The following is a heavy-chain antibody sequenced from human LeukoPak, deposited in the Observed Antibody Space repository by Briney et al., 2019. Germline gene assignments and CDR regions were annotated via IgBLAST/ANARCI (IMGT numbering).Heavy chain of an antibody. CDR3: ARAEVEGSWSTFHYFYGMGV. CDR1: GFTFRTYW. J-gene: IGHJ6*02. V-gene: IGHV3-7*01. D-gene: IGHD6-13*01. Sequence: GGSLRLSCTASGFTFRTYWVNWVRQAPGKGLEWVAKINQDGDEKYYVGSVQGRFTISRDNANASVFLKLSSLRAEDTGVYYCARAEVEGSWSTFHYFYGMGVWGQGTTVTVSS. CDR2: INQDGDEK.